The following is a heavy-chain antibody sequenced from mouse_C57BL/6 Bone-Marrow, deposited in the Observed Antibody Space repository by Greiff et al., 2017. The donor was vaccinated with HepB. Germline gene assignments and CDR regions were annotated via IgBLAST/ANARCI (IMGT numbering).Heavy chain of an antibody. V-gene: IGHV1-52*01. D-gene: IGHD2-1*01. J-gene: IGHJ3*01. CDR1: GYTFTSYW. Sequence: QVQLQQPGAELVRPGSSVKLSCKASGYTFTSYWMHWVKQRPIQGLEWIGNIDPSDSETHYNQKFKDKATLTVDKSSSTAYMQLSSLTSEESAVYYCARRGFYGNYVGGFAYWGQGTLVTVSA. CDR2: IDPSDSET. CDR3: ARRGFYGNYVGGFAY.